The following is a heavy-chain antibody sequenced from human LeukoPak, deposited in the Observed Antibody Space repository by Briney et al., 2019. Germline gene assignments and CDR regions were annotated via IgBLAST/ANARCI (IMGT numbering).Heavy chain of an antibody. CDR3: ATSYCSGGSCYWGPRYFDY. Sequence: PSETLSLTCTVSGGSISSSSYYWGWIRQPPGKGLEWIGSIYYSGSTYYNPSLKSRVTISVDTSKNQFSLKLSSVTAAGTAVYYCATSYCSGGSCYWGPRYFDYWGQGTLVTVSS. J-gene: IGHJ4*02. D-gene: IGHD2-15*01. V-gene: IGHV4-39*07. CDR2: IYYSGST. CDR1: GGSISSSSYY.